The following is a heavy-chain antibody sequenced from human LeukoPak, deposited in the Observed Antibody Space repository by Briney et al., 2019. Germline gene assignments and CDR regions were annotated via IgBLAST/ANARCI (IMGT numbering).Heavy chain of an antibody. D-gene: IGHD3-10*01. Sequence: GGSLRLSCAASGFTFSSYWMSWVRQAPGKGREWVANIKQDGSEKYYVDSVKGRFTISRDNAKNSLYLQMNSLRAEDTAVYYCAREVRYYYYYMDVWGKGTTVTVSS. V-gene: IGHV3-7*01. J-gene: IGHJ6*03. CDR3: AREVRYYYYYMDV. CDR2: IKQDGSEK. CDR1: GFTFSSYW.